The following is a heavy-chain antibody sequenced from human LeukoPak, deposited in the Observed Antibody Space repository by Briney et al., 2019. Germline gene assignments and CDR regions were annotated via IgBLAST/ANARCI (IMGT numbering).Heavy chain of an antibody. CDR2: IYSGGST. J-gene: IGHJ4*02. CDR1: GFTVSSNY. CDR3: ARKIGSYYFDY. V-gene: IGHV3-53*01. D-gene: IGHD1-26*01. Sequence: GGSLRLSCAASGFTVSSNYMSWVRQAPGKGLEWVSVIYSGGSTYYADSVKGRFTISRDNSKNTLCLQMNSLRAEDTAVYYCARKIGSYYFDYWGQGTLVTVSS.